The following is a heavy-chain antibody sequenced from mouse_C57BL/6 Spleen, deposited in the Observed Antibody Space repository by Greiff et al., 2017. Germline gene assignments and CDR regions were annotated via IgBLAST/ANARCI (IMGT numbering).Heavy chain of an antibody. CDR2: ISSGSSTI. Sequence: EVQGVESGGGLVKPGGSLKLSCAASGFTFSDYGMHWVRQAPEKGLEWVAYISSGSSTIYYADTVKGRFTISRDNAKNTLVLQMTSLRSEDTAMYYCARRDGSQYYYAMDYWGQGTSVTVSS. V-gene: IGHV5-17*01. J-gene: IGHJ4*01. D-gene: IGHD2-3*01. CDR1: GFTFSDYG. CDR3: ARRDGSQYYYAMDY.